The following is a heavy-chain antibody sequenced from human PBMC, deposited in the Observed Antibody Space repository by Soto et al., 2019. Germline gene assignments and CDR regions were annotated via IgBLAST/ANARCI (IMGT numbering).Heavy chain of an antibody. Sequence: GGSLRLSCAASGFSFRSYGMHWVRQAPGKGLEWVAVISYDGSNKNYADSVKGRFTISRDNSKNTLYLQMNSLRAEDTAVYYCSPGSYSSGWYFDYWGQGTLVTV. J-gene: IGHJ4*02. D-gene: IGHD6-19*01. CDR1: GFSFRSYG. V-gene: IGHV3-30*03. CDR2: ISYDGSNK. CDR3: SPGSYSSGWYFDY.